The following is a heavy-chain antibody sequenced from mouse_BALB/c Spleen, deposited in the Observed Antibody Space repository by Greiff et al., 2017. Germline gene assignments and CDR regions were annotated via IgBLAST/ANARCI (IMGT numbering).Heavy chain of an antibody. CDR1: GFTFNTNA. CDR3: VRGYDGWFAY. D-gene: IGHD2-12*01. J-gene: IGHJ3*01. CDR2: IRSKSNNYAT. V-gene: IGHV10S3*01. Sequence: EVQLVETGGGLVQPKGSLKLSCAASGFTFNTNAMNWVRQAPGKGLEWVARIRSKSNNYATYYADSVKDRFTISRDDSQSMLYLQMNNLKTEDTAMYYCVRGYDGWFAYWGQGTLVTVSA.